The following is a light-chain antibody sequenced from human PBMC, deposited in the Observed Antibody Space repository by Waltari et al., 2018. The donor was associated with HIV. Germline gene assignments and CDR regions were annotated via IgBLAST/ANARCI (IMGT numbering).Light chain of an antibody. CDR1: TGAVTSGHY. CDR3: LLSYSDTRGGV. J-gene: IGLJ3*02. Sequence: QAVLTQAPSLTVSPGGTVTLTCGSNTGAVTSGHYPYWFHQKPGQASRTLIYDTRNTNSWTPARFSGSLLGGKAALTLSGAQPEDEAEYYCLLSYSDTRGGVFGGGTKLTVL. CDR2: DTR. V-gene: IGLV7-46*01.